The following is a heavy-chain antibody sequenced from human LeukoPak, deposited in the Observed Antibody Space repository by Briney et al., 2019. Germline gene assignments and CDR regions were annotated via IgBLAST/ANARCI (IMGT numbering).Heavy chain of an antibody. CDR1: GFTFSSYA. V-gene: IGHV3-23*01. Sequence: GGSLRLSCAASGFTFSSYAMSWVRQAPGKGLEWVSAISGSGGSTYYADSVKGRFTISRDNSKNTLYLQMNSLRAEDTAVYYCAKEVVVITTPTEAGFDYWGQGTLVTVSS. D-gene: IGHD3-22*01. CDR2: ISGSGGST. J-gene: IGHJ4*02. CDR3: AKEVVVITTPTEAGFDY.